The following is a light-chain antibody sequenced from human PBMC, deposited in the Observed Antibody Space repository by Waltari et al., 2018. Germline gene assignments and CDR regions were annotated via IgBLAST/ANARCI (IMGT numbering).Light chain of an antibody. CDR2: RNN. V-gene: IGLV1-47*01. J-gene: IGLJ3*02. CDR1: SSNIGSNY. Sequence: QSVLTQPPSASGTPGQRVTISCSGSSSNIGSNYVYWYQQLPGPAPKLLIYRNNHRPSGVPDRFSGSKSGTSASLAINGLRSEDEADYYCAAWDDSLSGRVFGGGTKLTVL. CDR3: AAWDDSLSGRV.